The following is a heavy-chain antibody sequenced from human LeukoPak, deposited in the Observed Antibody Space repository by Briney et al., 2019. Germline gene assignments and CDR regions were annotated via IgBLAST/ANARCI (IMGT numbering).Heavy chain of an antibody. CDR2: IYYSGST. V-gene: IGHV4-59*06. CDR3: ARSGSYFWGRFDY. Sequence: SETLSLTCTVSGGSISSYYWSWIRQPAGKGLEWIGYIYYSGSTYYNPSLKSRVTISVDTSKNQFSLKLSSVTAADTAVYYCARSGSYFWGRFDYWGQGTLVTVSS. CDR1: GGSISSYY. J-gene: IGHJ4*02. D-gene: IGHD1-26*01.